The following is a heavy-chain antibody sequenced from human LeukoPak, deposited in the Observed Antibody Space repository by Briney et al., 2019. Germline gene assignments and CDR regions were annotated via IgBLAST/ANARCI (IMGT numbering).Heavy chain of an antibody. Sequence: PGGSLRLSCAVSGFTFQTFGMHWVRQPPGKGLEWVALISFDGSYNYYTDSVKGRFTISRDNSKNTLYLQINSLRAEDTSVYYCAKDRGYSYHFDYWGQGTLVTVSS. D-gene: IGHD5-18*01. J-gene: IGHJ4*02. CDR3: AKDRGYSYHFDY. CDR2: ISFDGSYN. CDR1: GFTFQTFG. V-gene: IGHV3-30*18.